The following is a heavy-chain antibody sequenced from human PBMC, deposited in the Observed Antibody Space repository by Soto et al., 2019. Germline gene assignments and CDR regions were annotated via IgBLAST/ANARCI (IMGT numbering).Heavy chain of an antibody. V-gene: IGHV4-59*01. J-gene: IGHJ4*02. CDR1: GGSISSYY. CDR2: IYYSGST. CDR3: ARDRYSNSHFDY. Sequence: QVQLQESGPGLVKPSETLSLTCTVSGGSISSYYWSWIRQPPGKGLEWIGYIYYSGSTNYNPSLKSRVTISVDTSKNQFSLKLSSVTAADTAVYYCARDRYSNSHFDYWGQGTLVTVSS. D-gene: IGHD4-4*01.